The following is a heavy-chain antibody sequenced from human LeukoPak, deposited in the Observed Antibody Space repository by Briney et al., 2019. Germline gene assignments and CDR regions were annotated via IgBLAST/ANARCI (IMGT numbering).Heavy chain of an antibody. Sequence: GASVKVSCKASGYTFTSYDINWVRQATGQGLEWMGWMNPNSGNTGYAQKFQGRVTITRNTSISTAYMDLSSLRSEDTAVYYCAGSGIYYHTFDYWGQGTLVTVSS. V-gene: IGHV1-8*03. CDR3: AGSGIYYHTFDY. CDR1: GYTFTSYD. J-gene: IGHJ4*02. D-gene: IGHD1-26*01. CDR2: MNPNSGNT.